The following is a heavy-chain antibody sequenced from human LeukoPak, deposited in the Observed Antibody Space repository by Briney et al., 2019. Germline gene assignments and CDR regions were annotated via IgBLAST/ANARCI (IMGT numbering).Heavy chain of an antibody. CDR2: INPSDGST. D-gene: IGHD2-2*01. V-gene: IGHV1-46*01. CDR1: GYTFTTYY. CDR3: ARDRCSSTICYWFDP. Sequence: ASVKVSCKASGYTFTTYYIHWVRQAPEQGLEWLGIINPSDGSTIYAQKFQARVTMTRDTSTSTVYMELSSLRSEDTAVYYCARDRCSSTICYWFDPWGQGTLVTVSS. J-gene: IGHJ5*02.